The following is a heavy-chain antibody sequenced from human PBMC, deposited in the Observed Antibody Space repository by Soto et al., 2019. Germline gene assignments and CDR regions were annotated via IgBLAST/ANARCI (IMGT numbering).Heavy chain of an antibody. Sequence: ASVKVSCKVSGYTLTELSMHWVRQAPGKGLEWMGGFDPEDGETIYAQKFQGRVTMTEDTSTDTAYMELSRLRSDDTAVYYCARFPVVPAAMAGYYYGMDVWGQGTTVTVSS. J-gene: IGHJ6*02. CDR2: FDPEDGET. D-gene: IGHD2-2*01. V-gene: IGHV1-24*01. CDR1: GYTLTELS. CDR3: ARFPVVPAAMAGYYYGMDV.